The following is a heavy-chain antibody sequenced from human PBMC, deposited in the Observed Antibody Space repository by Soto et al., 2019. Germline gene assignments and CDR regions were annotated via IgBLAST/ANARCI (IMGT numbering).Heavy chain of an antibody. CDR3: AIIPPTTVDY. D-gene: IGHD4-17*01. CDR2: ISYDGSNR. V-gene: IGHV3-30*03. CDR1: GFTFSNYD. Sequence: QVQLVESGGGVVQPGRSLRLSCAASGFTFSNYDMHWVRQAPGKGLEWVAAISYDGSNRYYADSVKGRFTISRDISKNTLYLQMNSLRLEDTAVYYCAIIPPTTVDYWGQGPLVTVFS. J-gene: IGHJ4*02.